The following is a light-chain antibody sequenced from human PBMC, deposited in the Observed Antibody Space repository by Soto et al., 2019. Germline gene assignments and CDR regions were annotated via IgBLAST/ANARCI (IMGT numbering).Light chain of an antibody. V-gene: IGLV2-14*01. Sequence: QSVLTQPASVSGSPGQSIAISCTGSSSDVGGYNYVSWYQQHSDKAPKLIIYDVTKRPSGVSDRFSGSKSGDTASLTISGLQAEDEADYYCSSYTSRTTVIFGGGTKLTVL. J-gene: IGLJ2*01. CDR2: DVT. CDR1: SSDVGGYNY. CDR3: SSYTSRTTVI.